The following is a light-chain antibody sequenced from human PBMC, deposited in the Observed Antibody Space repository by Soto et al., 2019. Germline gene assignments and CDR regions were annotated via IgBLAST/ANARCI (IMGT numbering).Light chain of an antibody. V-gene: IGKV3-15*01. J-gene: IGKJ2*01. CDR3: QQYNNWPC. Sequence: EIVKTQSPATLSVSPGERATLSCRASQSVSSNLAWYQQKPGQAPRLLIYGASTRATGIPARFSGSGSGTEFTLTISSLQSEDFAVYYCQQYNNWPCFGQGTKLEIK. CDR1: QSVSSN. CDR2: GAS.